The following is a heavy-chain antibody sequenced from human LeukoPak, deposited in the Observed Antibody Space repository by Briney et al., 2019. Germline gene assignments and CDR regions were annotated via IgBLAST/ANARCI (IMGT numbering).Heavy chain of an antibody. V-gene: IGHV3-30*18. J-gene: IGHJ4*02. CDR3: AKDRDILTGYLDY. CDR2: ISYDGSNK. CDR1: GFTFSRYG. D-gene: IGHD3-9*01. Sequence: GRSLRLSCAASGFTFSRYGMHWVRQAPGKGLEWVVVISYDGSNKYYVDSVKGRFTISKDNSKNTLYLQMNSLRAEDTAVYYCAKDRDILTGYLDYWGQGTLVTVSS.